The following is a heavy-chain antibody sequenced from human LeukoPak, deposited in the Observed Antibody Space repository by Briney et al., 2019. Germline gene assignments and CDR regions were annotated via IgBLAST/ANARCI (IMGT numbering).Heavy chain of an antibody. J-gene: IGHJ4*02. CDR2: ISGSSGSI. CDR1: GFTVSDYY. Sequence: GGSLRLSCAASGFTVSDYYMNWVRQAPGKGLEWVSYISGSSGSIYYADSVRGRFTISRDSAKNSLSLQMNSLRAEDTAVYYCARVDYGGFNFDYWGQGTLVTVST. V-gene: IGHV3-48*01. CDR3: ARVDYGGFNFDY. D-gene: IGHD4-23*01.